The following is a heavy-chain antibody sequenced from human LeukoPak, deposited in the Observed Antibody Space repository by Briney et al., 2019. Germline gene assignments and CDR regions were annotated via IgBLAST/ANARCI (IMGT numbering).Heavy chain of an antibody. CDR2: ITSNGGTT. J-gene: IGHJ6*02. CDR3: VKGRPRAYGMDV. V-gene: IGHV3-64D*06. CDR1: GFTFSSDA. Sequence: GGSLRLPCSASGFTFSSDAMHWVRQAPGKGLEYVASITSNGGTTYYADSVKGRFTISRDNSKNTLYLQMSSLRADDTAVYYCVKGRPRAYGMDVWGQGTTVTVSS.